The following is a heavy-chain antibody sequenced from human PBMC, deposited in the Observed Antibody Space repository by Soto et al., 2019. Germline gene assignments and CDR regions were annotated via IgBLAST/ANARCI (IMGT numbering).Heavy chain of an antibody. CDR2: ITDNGGST. J-gene: IGHJ4*02. CDR3: AKERATTTAFDY. Sequence: EVQLLESGGSLVQAGRSLRLSCAASGFTFSRDGMSWVRQAPGKGLEWVSLITDNGGSTYYADSVKGRFTISRDNTKNTLFLQMNSLRAEDTAVYHCAKERATTTAFDYWGQGALVTVSS. V-gene: IGHV3-23*01. D-gene: IGHD4-17*01. CDR1: GFTFSRDG.